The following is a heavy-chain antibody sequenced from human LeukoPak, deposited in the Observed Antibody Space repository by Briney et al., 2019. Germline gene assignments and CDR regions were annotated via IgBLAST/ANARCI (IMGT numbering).Heavy chain of an antibody. D-gene: IGHD3-16*02. CDR1: GFTFSSYA. V-gene: IGHV3-30-3*01. CDR3: ARALRFDY. Sequence: PGGSLRLSCAASGFTFSSYAMHWVRQAPGKGLEWVAVISYDGSNKYYAASVKGRFTISSANSKHTLYLQMNSLRAEATAVYCCARALRFDYWGQGTLVTVSS. CDR2: ISYDGSNK. J-gene: IGHJ4*02.